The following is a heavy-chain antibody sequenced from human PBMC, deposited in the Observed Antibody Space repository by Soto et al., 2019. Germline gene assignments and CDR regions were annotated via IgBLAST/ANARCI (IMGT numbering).Heavy chain of an antibody. J-gene: IGHJ6*02. Sequence: QVQLVQSGAEVKKPGASVKVSCKTSGYTFSSYAIHWVRQAPGQRLEWMGWINAANSNTKYSQKSQGRLTITMDTSASTAYMELSSLRSEDTAVYYCARTRGGVYGMDVWGQGTTVTVSS. V-gene: IGHV1-3*01. CDR3: ARTRGGVYGMDV. D-gene: IGHD3-16*01. CDR2: INAANSNT. CDR1: GYTFSSYA.